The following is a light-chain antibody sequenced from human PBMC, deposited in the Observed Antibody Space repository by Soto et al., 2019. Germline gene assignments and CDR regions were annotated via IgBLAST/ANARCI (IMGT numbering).Light chain of an antibody. CDR3: AAWDDSLSGWV. V-gene: IGLV1-40*01. Sequence: QSVLTQPPSVSGTPGQRVTISCTGNSSNLGAGYDVHWYQQVPGTTPKLLIFGNRNRPSGVPARFSGAKSGTSASLAITGLEVEDEADYYCAAWDDSLSGWVFGGGTKVTVL. J-gene: IGLJ3*02. CDR1: SSNLGAGYD. CDR2: GNR.